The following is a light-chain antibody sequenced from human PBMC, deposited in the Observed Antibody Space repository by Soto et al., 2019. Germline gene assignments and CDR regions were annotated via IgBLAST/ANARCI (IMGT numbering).Light chain of an antibody. CDR1: SSDVGRYNY. CDR3: CSYAGSPRFV. CDR2: DVS. V-gene: IGLV2-11*01. Sequence: QSALTQPRSASGSPGQSVTISCTGTSSDVGRYNYVSWYQHHPGTAPKVMIYDVSERPSGVPDRFSGSKSGNTASLTISGLQAEDEADYYCCSYAGSPRFVFGTGTKLTVL. J-gene: IGLJ1*01.